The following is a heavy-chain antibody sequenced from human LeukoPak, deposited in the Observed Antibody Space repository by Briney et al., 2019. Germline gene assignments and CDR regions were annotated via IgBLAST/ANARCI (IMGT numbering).Heavy chain of an antibody. Sequence: GGSLRLSCRTSGFTLGDHAMSWVRQAPGKGLEWVGFIRSVAYRGTTEYAASVKGRFTISRDDSKGVVHLQMNALKSEDTAVYYCSRGPIQLWVHNGTDVWGQGTTVTVSS. J-gene: IGHJ6*02. D-gene: IGHD5-18*01. CDR1: GFTLGDHA. CDR2: IRSVAYRGTT. CDR3: SRGPIQLWVHNGTDV. V-gene: IGHV3-49*04.